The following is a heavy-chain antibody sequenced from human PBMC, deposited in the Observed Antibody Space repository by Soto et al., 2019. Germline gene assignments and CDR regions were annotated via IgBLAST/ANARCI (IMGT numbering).Heavy chain of an antibody. CDR3: AKDPSYGYDFDY. Sequence: QLGGSLRLSCAASGFTFSSYAMSWVRQAPGKGLEWVSAISGSGGSTYYADSVKGRFTISRDNSKNTLYLQMNSLRAEDTAVYYCAKDPSYGYDFDYWGQGXLVTVSS. CDR2: ISGSGGST. CDR1: GFTFSSYA. J-gene: IGHJ4*02. V-gene: IGHV3-23*01. D-gene: IGHD5-12*01.